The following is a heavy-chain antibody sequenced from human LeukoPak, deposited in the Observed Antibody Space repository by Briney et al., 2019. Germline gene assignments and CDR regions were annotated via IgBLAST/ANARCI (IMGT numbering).Heavy chain of an antibody. CDR3: VRDGGNFDVDY. Sequence: SETLSLTCSVSGGSISSSGYYWGWIRQPPGKGLEWMGSISHSGDTYYNPSLKSRITISQGTSKNQFSLKLSSLTAADTAVYYCVRDGGNFDVDYWGQGTLVTVSS. CDR1: GGSISSSGYY. V-gene: IGHV4-39*07. CDR2: ISHSGDT. J-gene: IGHJ4*02. D-gene: IGHD3-9*01.